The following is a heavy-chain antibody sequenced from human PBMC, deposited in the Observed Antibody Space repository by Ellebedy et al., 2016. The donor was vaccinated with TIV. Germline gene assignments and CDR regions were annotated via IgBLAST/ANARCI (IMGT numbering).Heavy chain of an antibody. CDR2: ISAYNGNT. CDR3: ARDLGAGTSMRVRDAFDI. J-gene: IGHJ3*02. V-gene: IGHV1-18*01. CDR1: GYTFTSYG. Sequence: ASVKVSCKASGYTFTSYGISWVRQAPGQGLEWMGWISAYNGNTNYAQKLQGRVTMTTDTSTSTAYMELRSLRSDDTAVYYCARDLGAGTSMRVRDAFDIWGQGAMVTVSS. D-gene: IGHD1-7*01.